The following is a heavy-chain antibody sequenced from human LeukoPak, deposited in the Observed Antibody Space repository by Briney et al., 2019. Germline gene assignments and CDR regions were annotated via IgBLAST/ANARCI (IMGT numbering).Heavy chain of an antibody. CDR1: GFTFNSYA. CDR3: AKAGIGVVGYFDY. D-gene: IGHD6-19*01. V-gene: IGHV3-23*01. Sequence: GGSLRLSCAASGFTFNSYAMSWVRQAPGKGLEWVSAIRGSGGCTYYADSVKGRFTISRDNSKNTLYLQMNSLRDEDTALYYCAKAGIGVVGYFDYWGQGTLVTVPS. CDR2: IRGSGGCT. J-gene: IGHJ4*02.